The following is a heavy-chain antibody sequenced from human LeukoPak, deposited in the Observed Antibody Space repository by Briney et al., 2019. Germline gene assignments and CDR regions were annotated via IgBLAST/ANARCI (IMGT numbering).Heavy chain of an antibody. V-gene: IGHV3-74*01. D-gene: IGHD4-17*01. CDR1: GFTFSTYR. Sequence: GGSLRLSCPASGFTFSTYRMHWVRQAPGKGLVWVSRINDDGGSTAYADSVKGRFTISRDNAKNTLYLQMNSLGGEDTAVYYCARGGDYVWFDPRGQGTLVTVSS. CDR2: INDDGGST. CDR3: ARGGDYVWFDP. J-gene: IGHJ5*02.